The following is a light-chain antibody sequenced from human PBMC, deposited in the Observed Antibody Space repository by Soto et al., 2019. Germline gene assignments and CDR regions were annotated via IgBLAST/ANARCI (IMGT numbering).Light chain of an antibody. V-gene: IGLV1-40*01. Sequence: QSVLTQPPSVSGAPGQRVTISCTGSSSNIGSGYDVHWYQQLPGTAPKLLIYGNTNRPSGVPDRFSGSKSGTSASLAITGLQAEDEADYSCQSYDSSLNDWVFGGGTKVTVL. CDR1: SSNIGSGYD. CDR2: GNT. J-gene: IGLJ3*02. CDR3: QSYDSSLNDWV.